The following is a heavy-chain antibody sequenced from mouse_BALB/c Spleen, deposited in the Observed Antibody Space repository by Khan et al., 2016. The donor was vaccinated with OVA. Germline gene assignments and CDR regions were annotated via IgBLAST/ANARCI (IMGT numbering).Heavy chain of an antibody. Sequence: EVQLEESGPGLVKPSQSLSLTCTVTGYSITSGYGWNWIRQFPGNKLEWMGYISYSGSTNYNPSLKSRISITRDTSKNQFFLQLNSVTTEDTATXYCARTARIKYWGQGTTLTVSS. J-gene: IGHJ2*01. CDR3: ARTARIKY. CDR1: GYSITSGYG. D-gene: IGHD1-2*01. V-gene: IGHV3-2*02. CDR2: ISYSGST.